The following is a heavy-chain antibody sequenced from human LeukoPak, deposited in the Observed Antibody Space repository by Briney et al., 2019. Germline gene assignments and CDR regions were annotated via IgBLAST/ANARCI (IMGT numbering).Heavy chain of an antibody. CDR3: ARDSIVGAGDAFDI. D-gene: IGHD1-26*01. Sequence: GGSLRLSCAASGFTVSSNYMSWVRQAPGKGLEWVSVIYSGGSTYYADSVKGRFTISRDNSKNALYLQMNSLRAEDTAVYYCARDSIVGAGDAFDIWGQGTMVTVSS. J-gene: IGHJ3*02. V-gene: IGHV3-66*02. CDR1: GFTVSSNY. CDR2: IYSGGST.